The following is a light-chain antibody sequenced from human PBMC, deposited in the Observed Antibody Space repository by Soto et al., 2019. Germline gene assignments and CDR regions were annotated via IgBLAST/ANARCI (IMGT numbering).Light chain of an antibody. J-gene: IGKJ1*01. V-gene: IGKV1-5*01. CDR1: QSISNW. CDR2: DAS. CDR3: QEYNSYTWT. Sequence: DIQMTQSPSTLSAAVGDRVTITCRASQSISNWLAWYQQKPGKAPKLLIYDASSLESGVPSRFSGSGSGTDFTLTISSLQPDEFATYYCQEYNSYTWTFGQGTKVEIK.